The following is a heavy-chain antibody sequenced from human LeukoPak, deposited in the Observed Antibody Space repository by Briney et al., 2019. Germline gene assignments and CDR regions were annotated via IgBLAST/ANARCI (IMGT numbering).Heavy chain of an antibody. V-gene: IGHV4-34*01. CDR2: INHSGST. D-gene: IGHD6-19*01. CDR3: ARLHLVSSGWYPMADS. Sequence: SETLSLTCTVSGGSISSYYWSWIRQPAGKGLEWIGEINHSGSTNYTPSLKSRVTISVDTSKNQFSLKLSSVTAADTAVYYCARLHLVSSGWYPMADSWGQGTLVTVSS. J-gene: IGHJ4*02. CDR1: GGSISSYY.